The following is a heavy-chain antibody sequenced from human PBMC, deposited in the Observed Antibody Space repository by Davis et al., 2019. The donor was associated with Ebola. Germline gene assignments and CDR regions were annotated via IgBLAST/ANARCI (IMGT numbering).Heavy chain of an antibody. D-gene: IGHD6-19*01. V-gene: IGHV3-30*04. CDR3: ARASISVAAFFAEHHFYPMDV. CDR1: GFSFSIHA. Sequence: PGGSLRLSCAASGFSFSIHALHWVRQVPGKGLEWVALISYDGSVKDYADSVKGRFTISRDNSKNKVNLQMNSLRVEDTAVFYCARASISVAAFFAEHHFYPMDVWGRGTTVTVSS. J-gene: IGHJ6*02. CDR2: ISYDGSVK.